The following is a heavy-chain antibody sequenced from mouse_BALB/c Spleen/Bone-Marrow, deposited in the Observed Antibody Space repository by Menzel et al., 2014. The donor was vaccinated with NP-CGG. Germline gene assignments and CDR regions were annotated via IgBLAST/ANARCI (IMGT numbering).Heavy chain of an antibody. CDR3: ARDGYGSSD. Sequence: EVKVVESGGVLVKPGGSLKLSCAASGFTFSTYAMSWVRQSPEKRLEWVAEISSGGSYTYYPDTVTGRFTISRDNAKNTLYLEMSSLRSEDTAMYYCARDGYGSSDWGQGTLVTVSA. V-gene: IGHV5-9-4*01. J-gene: IGHJ3*01. CDR2: ISSGGSYT. CDR1: GFTFSTYA. D-gene: IGHD1-1*01.